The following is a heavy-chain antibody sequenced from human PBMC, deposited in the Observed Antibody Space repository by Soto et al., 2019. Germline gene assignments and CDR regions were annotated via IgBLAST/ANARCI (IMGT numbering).Heavy chain of an antibody. Sequence: QVQLVQSGAEMKKLGASVKVSCKASGYSFTHYYVHWVRQAPGQGLEWMGWINPYTSTTTYAPKFEGRISMTRDKSVSTAYMELSGLRSDVSALYFCARASGSPRTVYAPLGFWGQGTLVAVSS. J-gene: IGHJ4*02. CDR2: INPYTSTT. V-gene: IGHV1-2*02. CDR3: ARASGSPRTVYAPLGF. CDR1: GYSFTHYY. D-gene: IGHD2-8*01.